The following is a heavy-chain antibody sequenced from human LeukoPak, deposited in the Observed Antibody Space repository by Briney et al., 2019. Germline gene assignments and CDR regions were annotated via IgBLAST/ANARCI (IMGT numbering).Heavy chain of an antibody. CDR3: ARERRGYYYYMDV. Sequence: KPSETLSLTCTVSGGSISSSSYYWGWIRQPPGKGLEWIGSIYYSGSTYYNPSLKSRVTISVDTSKNQFSLKLSSVTAADTAVYYCARERRGYYYYMDVRGKGTTVTVSS. CDR2: IYYSGST. J-gene: IGHJ6*03. CDR1: GGSISSSSYY. V-gene: IGHV4-39*07.